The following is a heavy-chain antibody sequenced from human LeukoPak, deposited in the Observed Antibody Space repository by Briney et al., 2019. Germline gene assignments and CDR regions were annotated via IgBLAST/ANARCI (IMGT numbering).Heavy chain of an antibody. J-gene: IGHJ4*02. V-gene: IGHV1-2*02. CDR1: GYTFTGHY. Sequence: GASVKVSCKTSGYTFTGHYIHWVRQAPGQGLEWMGWINANNGATHCAQKFQDRVTMTRDTSIGTVYMELSRLTSDDTAVYYCARDQNYYDTNTYYGIDFWGQGTLVTVSS. CDR2: INANNGAT. CDR3: ARDQNYYDTNTYYGIDF. D-gene: IGHD3-22*01.